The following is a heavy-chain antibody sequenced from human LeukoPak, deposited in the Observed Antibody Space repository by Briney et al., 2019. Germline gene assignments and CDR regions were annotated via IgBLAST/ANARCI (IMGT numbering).Heavy chain of an antibody. CDR3: ARRRFSYSSSSDFDY. CDR2: INHSGST. CDR1: GGSFSGFY. J-gene: IGHJ4*02. Sequence: SETLSLTCAVYGGSFSGFYWSWIRQPPGKGLEWIGEINHSGSTNYNPSLKSRVTISVDTSKNQFSLKLSSVTAADTAVYYCARRRFSYSSSSDFDYWGQGTLVTVSS. D-gene: IGHD6-6*01. V-gene: IGHV4-34*01.